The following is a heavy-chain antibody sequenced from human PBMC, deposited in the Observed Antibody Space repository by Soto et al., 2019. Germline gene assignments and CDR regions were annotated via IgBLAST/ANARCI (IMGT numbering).Heavy chain of an antibody. V-gene: IGHV4-31*03. CDR2: IYYSGST. CDR3: ARVCGGDCHYGMDV. CDR1: GGSISSGGYY. J-gene: IGHJ6*02. Sequence: QVQLQESGPGLVKPSQTLSLTCTVSGGSISSGGYYWSWIRQHPGKGLEWIGYIYYSGSTYYNPSLKSRVTISVDTSKNQFSLKLSSVTAPDTAVYYCARVCGGDCHYGMDVWGQGTTVTVSS. D-gene: IGHD2-21*02.